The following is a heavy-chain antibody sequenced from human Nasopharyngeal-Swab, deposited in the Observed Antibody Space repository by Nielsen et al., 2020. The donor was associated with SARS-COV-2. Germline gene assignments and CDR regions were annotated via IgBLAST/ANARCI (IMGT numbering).Heavy chain of an antibody. CDR3: ARISYDILTGYYVGFDY. J-gene: IGHJ4*02. V-gene: IGHV2-70*01. Sequence: SGPTLVKPTQTLTLTCTFSGFSLSTSGMCVSWIRRPPGKALEWLALIDWDDDKYYSTSLKTRLTISKDTSKNQVVLTMTNMDPVDTATYYCARISYDILTGYYVGFDYWGQGTLVTVSS. CDR1: GFSLSTSGMC. CDR2: IDWDDDK. D-gene: IGHD3-9*01.